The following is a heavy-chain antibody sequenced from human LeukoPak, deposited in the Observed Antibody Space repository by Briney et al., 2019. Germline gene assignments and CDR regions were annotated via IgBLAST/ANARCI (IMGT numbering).Heavy chain of an antibody. V-gene: IGHV4-61*02. Sequence: SETLSLTCTVSGGSISSGSYYWSWIRQPAGKGLEWIGRIYTSGSTNYNPSLKSRVTISVDTSKNQFSLKLSSVTAADTAVYFCARGGVYYYGSGNYYDAFDIWGQGTMVTVSS. J-gene: IGHJ3*02. CDR3: ARGGVYYYGSGNYYDAFDI. CDR2: IYTSGST. D-gene: IGHD3-10*01. CDR1: GGSISSGSYY.